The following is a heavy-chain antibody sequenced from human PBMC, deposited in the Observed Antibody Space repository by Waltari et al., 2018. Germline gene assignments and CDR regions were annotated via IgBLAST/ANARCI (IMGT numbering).Heavy chain of an antibody. CDR2: IYWNSDRI. Sequence: EMQLVASGGDLVQPVRSLRLSCAASGFTPHDYAMHWVRQAPGRGLEWVSGIYWNSDRIDYGDSVKGRFTISRDNAKNSLYLQMNSLRPEDTAFYYCIKETNPGGVDVWGQGTTVTVTS. V-gene: IGHV3-9*02. CDR1: GFTPHDYA. J-gene: IGHJ6*02. CDR3: IKETNPGGVDV.